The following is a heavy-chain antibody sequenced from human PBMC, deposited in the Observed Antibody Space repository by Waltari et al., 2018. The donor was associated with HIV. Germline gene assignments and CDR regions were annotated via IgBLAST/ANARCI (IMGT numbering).Heavy chain of an antibody. CDR3: ARSHCAVTSCGSIDY. CDR2: IGTYNGNA. CDR1: GYPFTTYG. Sequence: QVQLVQSGAQVKKPGASVKVSCKASGYPFTTYGITWVRQAPGQGLEWLGWIGTYNGNADFAPNTQVRIHLTIDTAPSTAYMELTSLRSDDTAVYYCARSHCAVTSCGSIDYWGQGTLVTVSS. D-gene: IGHD4-17*01. J-gene: IGHJ4*02. V-gene: IGHV1-18*01.